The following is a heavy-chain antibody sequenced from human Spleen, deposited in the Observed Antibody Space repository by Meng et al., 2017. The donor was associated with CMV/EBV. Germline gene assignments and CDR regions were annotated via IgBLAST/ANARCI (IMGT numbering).Heavy chain of an antibody. J-gene: IGHJ6*02. Sequence: GESLKISCAVSGFTFSSYAMHWVRQAPGKGLEWVAVISYDGSNEWYADSVKGRFTISRDNAKNSLYLQMNSLRVEDTAVYYCARDSGGSSWYPDYYYYGMDVWGQGTTVTVSS. CDR3: ARDSGGSSWYPDYYYYGMDV. CDR2: ISYDGSNE. V-gene: IGHV3-30-3*01. CDR1: GFTFSSYA. D-gene: IGHD6-13*01.